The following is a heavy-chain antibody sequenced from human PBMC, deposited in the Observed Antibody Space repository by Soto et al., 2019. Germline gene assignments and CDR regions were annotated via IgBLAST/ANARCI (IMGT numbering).Heavy chain of an antibody. D-gene: IGHD6-19*01. Sequence: SETLSLTCTVSGVSITRNSHFWGWIRQSPGKGLEWIGSIQYGGTTNYNPSLKSRVIMSAETSKNQFSLMMNSVTAADTAVYYCARLGSSGWYQGSYFDYWGQGTLVTVSS. CDR1: GVSITRNSHF. J-gene: IGHJ4*02. V-gene: IGHV4-39*01. CDR2: IQYGGTT. CDR3: ARLGSSGWYQGSYFDY.